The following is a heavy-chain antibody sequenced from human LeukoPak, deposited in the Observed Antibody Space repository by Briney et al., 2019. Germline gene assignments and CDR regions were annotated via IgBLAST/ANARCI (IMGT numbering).Heavy chain of an antibody. CDR1: GYTFTDYY. CDR3: ATMGAKTFDH. J-gene: IGHJ4*02. V-gene: IGHV1-2*02. Sequence: ASVKVSCKASGYTFTDYYIHWVRQAPGQGLEWLGWISPYSAATNYAQKFQGRVTMTRDTSIRTAYMEVSRLTSDGTAVYYCATMGAKTFDHWGQGTLVTVSS. CDR2: ISPYSAAT. D-gene: IGHD1-26*01.